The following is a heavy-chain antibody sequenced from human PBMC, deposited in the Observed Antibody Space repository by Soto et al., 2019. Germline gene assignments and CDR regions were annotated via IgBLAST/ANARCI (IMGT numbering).Heavy chain of an antibody. CDR3: ARAKAVPIYCSGGSCYSHYFDY. CDR2: INHSGST. J-gene: IGHJ4*02. V-gene: IGHV4-34*01. CDR1: GGSFSGYY. D-gene: IGHD2-15*01. Sequence: QVQLQQWGAGLLKPSETLSLTCAVYGGSFSGYYWSWIRQPPGKGLEWIGEINHSGSTNYNPSLKSRVTISVDTSKTQFSLKLSSVTAADTAVYYCARAKAVPIYCSGGSCYSHYFDYWGQGTLVTVSS.